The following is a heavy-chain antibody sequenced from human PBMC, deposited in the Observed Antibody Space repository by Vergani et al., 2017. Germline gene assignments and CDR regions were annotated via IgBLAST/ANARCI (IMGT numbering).Heavy chain of an antibody. CDR3: ERDRRRYSGDGDFGPSIAVAGAFDY. CDR2: IIPIFGTA. Sequence: QVQLVQSGAEVKKPGSSVKVSCKASGGTFSSYAISWVRQAPGQGLEWMGGIIPIFGTANYAQKFQGRVSITADESTRTAYMELSSLRSEDTAVYYCERDRRRYSGDGDFGPSIAVAGAFDYWGEGTLVTVSS. J-gene: IGHJ4*02. D-gene: IGHD6-19*01. V-gene: IGHV1-69*01. CDR1: GGTFSSYA.